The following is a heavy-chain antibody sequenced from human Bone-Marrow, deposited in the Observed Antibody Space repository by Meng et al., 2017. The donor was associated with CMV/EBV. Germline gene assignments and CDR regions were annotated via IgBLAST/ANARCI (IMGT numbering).Heavy chain of an antibody. CDR1: GGSISSSSYY. D-gene: IGHD3-10*01. Sequence: GSLRLSCTVSGGSISSSSYYWGWIRQPPGKGLEWIGSIYYSGSTYYNPSLKSRVTISVDTSKNQFSLKLSSVTAADTAVYYCAKAPPLVWYGMVVWGQGTTVTVSS. CDR2: IYYSGST. CDR3: AKAPPLVWYGMVV. J-gene: IGHJ6*02. V-gene: IGHV4-39*01.